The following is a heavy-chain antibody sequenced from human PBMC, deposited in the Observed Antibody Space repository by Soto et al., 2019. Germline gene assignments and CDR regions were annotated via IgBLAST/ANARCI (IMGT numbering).Heavy chain of an antibody. V-gene: IGHV3-21*01. CDR3: ARVKLGYCISTSCYHDY. CDR2: ISSSSGYI. J-gene: IGHJ4*02. D-gene: IGHD2-2*01. CDR1: GFTFSSYS. Sequence: EVQLVESGGGLVKPGGSLRLSCAASGFTFSSYSMNWVRQAPGKGLEWVSSISSSSGYIYYADSVQGRFTISRDNAKNSLYLQMNSLRAEDTAVYYCARVKLGYCISTSCYHDYWGQGTLVTVSS.